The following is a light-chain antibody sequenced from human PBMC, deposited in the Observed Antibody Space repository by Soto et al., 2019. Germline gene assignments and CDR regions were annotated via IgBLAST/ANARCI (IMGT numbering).Light chain of an antibody. Sequence: EIVMTHSPASLSVSPWEIVTLSCRASQSVASDYLAWYQQKPGQAPRLLIYDASSRATGIPDRFSGSGSGTDFTLTISRLEPEDIAVYYCQQHSTSPTFGQGTKVDIK. V-gene: IGKV3-20*01. CDR1: QSVASDY. CDR3: QQHSTSPT. CDR2: DAS. J-gene: IGKJ1*01.